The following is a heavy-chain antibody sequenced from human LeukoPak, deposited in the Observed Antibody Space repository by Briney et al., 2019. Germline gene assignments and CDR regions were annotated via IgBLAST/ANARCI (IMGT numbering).Heavy chain of an antibody. Sequence: PSETLSLTCTVSGGSISSSSYYWGWIRQPPGKGLEWIGSTYYSGSTYYNPSLKSRVTISVDTSKNQFSLKLSSVTAADTAVYYCAGQPPIAVAGIYYWGQGTLVTVSS. CDR3: AGQPPIAVAGIYY. CDR1: GGSISSSSYY. CDR2: TYYSGST. J-gene: IGHJ4*02. D-gene: IGHD6-19*01. V-gene: IGHV4-39*07.